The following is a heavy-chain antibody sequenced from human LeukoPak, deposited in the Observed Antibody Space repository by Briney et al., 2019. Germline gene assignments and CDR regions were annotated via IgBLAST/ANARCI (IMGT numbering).Heavy chain of an antibody. D-gene: IGHD6-19*01. J-gene: IGHJ4*02. V-gene: IGHV3-30*18. CDR2: ISYDGSNK. CDR1: GFTFSSYG. CDR3: AKDALGGQWLAHYFDY. Sequence: PGRCLRLSCAASGFTFSSYGMHWVRQAPGKGLEWVAVISYDGSNKYYADSVKGRFTISRDNSKNTLYLQMNSLRAEDTAVYYCAKDALGGQWLAHYFDYWGQGTLVTVSS.